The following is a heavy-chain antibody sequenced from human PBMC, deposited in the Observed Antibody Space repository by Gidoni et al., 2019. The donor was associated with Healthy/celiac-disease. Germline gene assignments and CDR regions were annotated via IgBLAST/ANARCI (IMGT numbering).Heavy chain of an antibody. V-gene: IGHV3-9*01. CDR2: ISWNSGSI. D-gene: IGHD6-19*01. J-gene: IGHJ4*02. CDR1: GFTFADYA. Sequence: EVQLVESGGGLVQPGRSLRLSCAASGFTFADYAMHWVRQAPGKGLEWVAGISWNSGSIGYADSGKGRFTISRDNAKNSRYLQMNSLRAEDTALYDCAKDINSSGWSVFDYWGQGTLVTVSS. CDR3: AKDINSSGWSVFDY.